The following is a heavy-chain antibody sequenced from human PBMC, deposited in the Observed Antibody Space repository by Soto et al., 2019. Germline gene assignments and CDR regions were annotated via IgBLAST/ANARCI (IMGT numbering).Heavy chain of an antibody. CDR2: IYHSGST. CDR1: GGSISSSNW. CDR3: ARDYYGSGSYSYYYYGMDV. D-gene: IGHD3-10*01. V-gene: IGHV4-4*02. J-gene: IGHJ6*02. Sequence: PSETLSLTCAVSGGSISSSNWWSWVRQPPGKGLEWIGEIYHSGSTNYNPSLKSRVTISVDKSKNQFSLKLSSVTAADTAVYYCARDYYGSGSYSYYYYGMDVWGQGTTVT.